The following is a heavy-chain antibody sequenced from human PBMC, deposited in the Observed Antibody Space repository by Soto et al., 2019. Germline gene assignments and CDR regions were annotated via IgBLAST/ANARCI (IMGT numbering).Heavy chain of an antibody. CDR2: INADYGNT. Sequence: QLQLVQSGTELKKPGASVKVSCKASGYTFTNYGITWVRQAPGQGLEWMGWINADYGNTNYEQKFQGRVTMTTDTSTNTAYMELRSLRSDDTAVYYCARKSLCNFKWFDPWGQGTLVTVSS. V-gene: IGHV1-18*04. J-gene: IGHJ5*02. D-gene: IGHD4-4*01. CDR1: GYTFTNYG. CDR3: ARKSLCNFKWFDP.